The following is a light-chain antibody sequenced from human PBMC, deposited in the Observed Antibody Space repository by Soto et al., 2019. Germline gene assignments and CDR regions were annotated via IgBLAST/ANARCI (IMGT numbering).Light chain of an antibody. V-gene: IGLV2-14*01. Sequence: QSALTQPASVSGSPGQSITISCTGTRSDIGDSDSVSWYQQHPGKAPKLIIYEVIHRPSGVYNRFSGSKSDTTASLTISGLRAEEEAEYYCRSYKTGYTLVFGSGTKLTVL. CDR2: EVI. J-gene: IGLJ1*01. CDR1: RSDIGDSDS. CDR3: RSYKTGYTLV.